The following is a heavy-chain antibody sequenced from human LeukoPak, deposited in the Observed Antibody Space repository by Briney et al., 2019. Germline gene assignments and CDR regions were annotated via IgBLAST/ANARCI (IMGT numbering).Heavy chain of an antibody. Sequence: SETLSLTCTVSGGSISSYYWSWLRQPPGKGLEWIGYIYYSGSTNYNPSLKSRVTISVDTSKNQFSLKLSSVTAADTAVYYCARGGGYDSSGEFDYWGQGTLVTVSS. CDR1: GGSISSYY. J-gene: IGHJ4*02. CDR3: ARGGGYDSSGEFDY. CDR2: IYYSGST. V-gene: IGHV4-59*01. D-gene: IGHD3-22*01.